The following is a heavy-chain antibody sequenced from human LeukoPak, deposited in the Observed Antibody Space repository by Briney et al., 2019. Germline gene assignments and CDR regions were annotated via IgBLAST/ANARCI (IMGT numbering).Heavy chain of an antibody. D-gene: IGHD2-2*01. J-gene: IGHJ4*02. Sequence: PSETLSLTCTVSGGSFSSYYWSWIRQPPGKGLEWIGYIYYSGSTNYNPSLKSRVTISVDTSKNHFSLKLSSVTAADTAVYYCARGGYCSRTSCYAFDYWGQGTLVTVSS. CDR1: GGSFSSYY. V-gene: IGHV4-59*01. CDR3: ARGGYCSRTSCYAFDY. CDR2: IYYSGST.